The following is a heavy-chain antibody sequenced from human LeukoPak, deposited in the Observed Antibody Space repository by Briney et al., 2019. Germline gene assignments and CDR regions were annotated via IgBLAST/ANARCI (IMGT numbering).Heavy chain of an antibody. CDR1: GFTFSSND. D-gene: IGHD1-26*01. V-gene: IGHV3-23*01. CDR2: VSGSGDTG. Sequence: GGSLRLSRAASGFTFSSNDMAWVRQAPGKGLEWVSGVSGSGDTGYYIKSVQGRFTISRDNSKNTLYLQMNGLRVEDTAIYYCAKAGGLYYYLDVWGKGTTVTVSS. CDR3: AKAGGLYYYLDV. J-gene: IGHJ6*03.